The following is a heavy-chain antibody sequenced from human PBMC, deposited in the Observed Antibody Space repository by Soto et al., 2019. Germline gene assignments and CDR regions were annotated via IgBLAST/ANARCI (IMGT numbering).Heavy chain of an antibody. Sequence: EVQLLESGGGLVQPGGSLRLSCAASGFTFSSYAMSWVRQAPGKGLEWVSAISGSGGSTYYADSVKGRFTISRDNSKNTLYLQMNSLRAEDMAVYYCAKDCSGGSCYSEADAFDIWGQGTMVTVSS. CDR1: GFTFSSYA. CDR2: ISGSGGST. V-gene: IGHV3-23*01. D-gene: IGHD2-15*01. CDR3: AKDCSGGSCYSEADAFDI. J-gene: IGHJ3*02.